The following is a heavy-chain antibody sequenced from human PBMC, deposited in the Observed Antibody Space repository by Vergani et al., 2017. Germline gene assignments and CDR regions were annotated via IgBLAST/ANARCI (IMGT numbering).Heavy chain of an antibody. CDR1: GFTFSNYA. J-gene: IGHJ6*02. D-gene: IGHD3-10*01. CDR2: ISGSGGST. V-gene: IGHV3-23*01. Sequence: EVQLLESGGGLVQPGGSLRLSCAASGFTFSNYAMNWVRQAPGKGLEWVSAISGSGGSTYYADSVKGRFTISRDNAKNSLYLQMNSLRAEDTAVYYCARDLYYGSGSLARSYYYYGMDVWGQGTTVTVSS. CDR3: ARDLYYGSGSLARSYYYYGMDV.